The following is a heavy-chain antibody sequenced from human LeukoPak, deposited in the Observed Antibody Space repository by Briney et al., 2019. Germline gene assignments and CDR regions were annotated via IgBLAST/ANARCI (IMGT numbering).Heavy chain of an antibody. D-gene: IGHD5-24*01. CDR2: IKQDGSEK. V-gene: IGHV3-7*01. CDR1: GFSFSSNW. Sequence: GGSLRLSCAASGFSFSSNWMSWVRQAPGKGLEWVANIKQDGSEKYYVDSVKGRFTISRDNAKNSVYLQMNSLRAEDTAVYYCAREGYSPRDGYNFNFDYWGQGTLVTVSS. J-gene: IGHJ4*02. CDR3: AREGYSPRDGYNFNFDY.